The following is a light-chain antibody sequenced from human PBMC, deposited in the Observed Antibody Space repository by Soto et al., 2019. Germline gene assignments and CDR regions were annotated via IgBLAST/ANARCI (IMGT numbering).Light chain of an antibody. CDR2: EVS. CDR1: SSDVGSYNR. Sequence: SVLPQPPSLSGSPGQSVAISCTGTSSDVGSYNRVSWYQQPPGTAPKVMIYEVSNRPSGVPDRFSGSKSGNTASLTISGLQAEDEADYYCSSYTSSNTYVFGTGTKVTVL. CDR3: SSYTSSNTYV. J-gene: IGLJ1*01. V-gene: IGLV2-18*02.